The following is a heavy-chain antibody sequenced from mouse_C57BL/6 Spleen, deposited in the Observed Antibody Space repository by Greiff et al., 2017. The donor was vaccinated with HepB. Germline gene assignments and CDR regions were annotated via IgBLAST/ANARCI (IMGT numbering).Heavy chain of an antibody. J-gene: IGHJ4*01. V-gene: IGHV1-64*01. CDR2: IHPNSGST. CDR1: GYTFTSYW. Sequence: QVQLQQPGAELVKPGASVKLSCKASGYTFTSYWMHWVKQRPGQGLEWIGMIHPNSGSTNYNEKFKSKATLTVDKSSSTAYMQLSSLTSEDSAVYYCARWDGDYAMDYWGQGTSVTVSS. CDR3: ARWDGDYAMDY. D-gene: IGHD2-3*01.